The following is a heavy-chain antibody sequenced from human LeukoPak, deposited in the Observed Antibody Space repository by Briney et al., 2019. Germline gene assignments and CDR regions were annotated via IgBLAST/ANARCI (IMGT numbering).Heavy chain of an antibody. D-gene: IGHD1-26*01. V-gene: IGHV4-59*01. CDR2: IYYSGST. CDR1: GGSISSYY. Sequence: KPSETLSLTCTVSGGSISSYYWSWIRQPPGKGLEWIGYIYYSGSTNYNPSLKSRVTMSVDTSKNQFSLRLSSVTAADTAVYYCARGGVGVNPTRLQHWGQGTLVTVSS. CDR3: ARGGVGVNPTRLQH. J-gene: IGHJ1*01.